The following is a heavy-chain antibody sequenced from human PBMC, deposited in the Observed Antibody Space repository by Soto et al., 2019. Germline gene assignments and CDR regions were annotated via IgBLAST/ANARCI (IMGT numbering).Heavy chain of an antibody. V-gene: IGHV1-69*12. CDR3: ARDIGTTVTTFSYYYGMDV. J-gene: IGHJ6*02. Sequence: QVQLVQSGAEVKKPGSSVKVSCKASGDTFSSYAISWVRQAPGQGLEWMGGIIPIFGTANYAQKFQGRVTIPADESMSTVYMELSSLRSADTAVYYCARDIGTTVTTFSYYYGMDVWGQGTTVTVSS. D-gene: IGHD4-4*01. CDR1: GDTFSSYA. CDR2: IIPIFGTA.